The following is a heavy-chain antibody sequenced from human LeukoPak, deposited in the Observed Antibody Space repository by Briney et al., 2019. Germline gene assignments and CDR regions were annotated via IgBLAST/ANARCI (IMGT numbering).Heavy chain of an antibody. D-gene: IGHD1-26*01. CDR2: ISGSGGST. V-gene: IGHV3-23*01. Sequence: PGGSLRLSCAAPGFPLSSYAMSWVRQAPGKGLEWVSAISGSGGSTYYADSVKGRFTISRDNSKNTLYLQMNSLRAEDTAVYYCARDLGLVGATFGYWGQGTLVTVSS. CDR3: ARDLGLVGATFGY. J-gene: IGHJ4*02. CDR1: GFPLSSYA.